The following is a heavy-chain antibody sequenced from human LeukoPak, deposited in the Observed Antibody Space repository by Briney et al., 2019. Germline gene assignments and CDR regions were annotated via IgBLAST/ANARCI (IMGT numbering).Heavy chain of an antibody. CDR2: IYSGGST. J-gene: IGHJ4*02. CDR3: ARDQTSGYDPEDMVRYFDY. CDR1: GFTVSSNY. V-gene: IGHV3-53*01. D-gene: IGHD5-12*01. Sequence: PGGSLRLSCAASGFTVSSNYMSWVRQAPGKGLEWVSVIYSGGSTYYADSVKGRFTISRDNSKNTLYLQMNSLRAEDTAVYYCARDQTSGYDPEDMVRYFDYWGQGTLVTVSS.